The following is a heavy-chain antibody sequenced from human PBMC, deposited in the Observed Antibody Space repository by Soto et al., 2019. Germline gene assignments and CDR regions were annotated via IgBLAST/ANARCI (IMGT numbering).Heavy chain of an antibody. V-gene: IGHV4-34*01. D-gene: IGHD3-10*01. Sequence: PSETLSLTCAVYGGSFSGYYWSWIRQPPGKGLEWIGEINHSGSTNYNPSLNSRVTISVDTSKNQFSLKLSSVTAADTAVYYCARGPYYYGSGSYSLTRYYYYGMDVWGQGTTVTVSS. CDR3: ARGPYYYGSGSYSLTRYYYYGMDV. J-gene: IGHJ6*02. CDR2: INHSGST. CDR1: GGSFSGYY.